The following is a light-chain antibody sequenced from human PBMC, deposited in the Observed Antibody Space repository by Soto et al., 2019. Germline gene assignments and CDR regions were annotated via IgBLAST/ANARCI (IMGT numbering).Light chain of an antibody. J-gene: IGKJ1*01. Sequence: EILLKQSPGSLSLPPRERPSLSCRASQSVSSSYSAWYQQKPGQAPRLLIYGASSRATGIPDRFSGSGSGTDFTLTISRLEPEDFAVYYCQQYGSSRKFGQGTKVDIK. CDR1: QSVSSSY. CDR3: QQYGSSRK. CDR2: GAS. V-gene: IGKV3-20*01.